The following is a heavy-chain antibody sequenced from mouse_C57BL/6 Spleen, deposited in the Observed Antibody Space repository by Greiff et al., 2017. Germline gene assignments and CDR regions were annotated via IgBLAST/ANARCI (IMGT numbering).Heavy chain of an antibody. D-gene: IGHD5-1*01. Sequence: VQRVESGPGLVQPSQSLSITCTVSGFSLTSYGVHWVRQSPGKGLEWLGVIWRGGSTDYNAAFMSRLSITKDNSKSQVFFKMNSLQADDTAIYYCAKNYLRGYAMDYWGQGTSVTVSS. V-gene: IGHV2-5*01. CDR2: IWRGGST. J-gene: IGHJ4*01. CDR3: AKNYLRGYAMDY. CDR1: GFSLTSYG.